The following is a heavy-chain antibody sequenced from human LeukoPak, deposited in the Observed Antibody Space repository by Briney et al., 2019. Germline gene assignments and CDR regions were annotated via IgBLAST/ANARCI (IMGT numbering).Heavy chain of an antibody. V-gene: IGHV4-34*01. CDR2: INHSGST. Sequence: NPSETLSLTCAVYGGSFSGYYWSWIRQPPGKGLEWIGEINHSGSTNYNPSLKSRVTISVDTSKNQFSLKLSSVTAADTAVYYCARGRTRGVWGSYLIDYWGQGTLVTVSS. CDR1: GGSFSGYY. D-gene: IGHD3-16*01. J-gene: IGHJ4*02. CDR3: ARGRTRGVWGSYLIDY.